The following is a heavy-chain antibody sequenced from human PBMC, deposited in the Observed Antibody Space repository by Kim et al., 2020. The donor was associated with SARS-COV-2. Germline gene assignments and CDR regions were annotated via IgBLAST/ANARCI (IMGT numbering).Heavy chain of an antibody. Sequence: GGSLRLSCAASGFTFSSYWMSWVRQAPGKGLEWVANIKQDGSEKYYVDSVKGRFTISRDNAKNSLYLQMNSLRAEDTAVYYCARLSGNNYGDYVFDYWGQGTLVTVSS. CDR1: GFTFSSYW. D-gene: IGHD4-17*01. CDR2: IKQDGSEK. V-gene: IGHV3-7*03. J-gene: IGHJ4*02. CDR3: ARLSGNNYGDYVFDY.